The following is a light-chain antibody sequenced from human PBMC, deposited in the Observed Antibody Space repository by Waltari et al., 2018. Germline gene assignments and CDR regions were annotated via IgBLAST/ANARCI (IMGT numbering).Light chain of an antibody. CDR2: GTS. V-gene: IGKV3-15*01. Sequence: EVVMTQSPATRSMSPGERATLSCRASQRVRGQGAWYQHKVGQAPRLLMFGTSLRATGVPGIFSGSGSGTEFTLTITNLRSEDFAVYYCQQYYQWPWTFGQGTKVEIK. CDR3: QQYYQWPWT. CDR1: QRVRGQ. J-gene: IGKJ1*01.